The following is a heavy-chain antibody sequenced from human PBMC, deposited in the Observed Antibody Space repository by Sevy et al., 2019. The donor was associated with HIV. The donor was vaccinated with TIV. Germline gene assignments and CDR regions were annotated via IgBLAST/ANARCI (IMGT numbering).Heavy chain of an antibody. Sequence: SETLSLTCTVSGGSVSSSSYYWGWIRQPPGKGLDWIGSIYYSGSTYYNPSLKSRVTISVDPSKNQFSLKVRSVTAADTAVYYCAREGPRIAQFDYWGQGALVTVSS. CDR3: AREGPRIAQFDY. V-gene: IGHV4-39*02. D-gene: IGHD6-13*01. J-gene: IGHJ4*02. CDR1: GGSVSSSSYY. CDR2: IYYSGST.